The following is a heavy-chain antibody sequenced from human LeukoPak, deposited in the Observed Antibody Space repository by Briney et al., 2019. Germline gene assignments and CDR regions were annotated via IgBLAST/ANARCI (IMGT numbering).Heavy chain of an antibody. Sequence: GGSLRLSCAASGYSFSTYDVHWVRQAPGRGLEWVSSIGTVGDTYYAASVKGRFTISRDDAKDSLYLQMRSLGAGDTAVYYCVRGGEIGFDFWGQGTLVTVSS. V-gene: IGHV3-13*01. CDR2: IGTVGDT. CDR3: VRGGEIGFDF. CDR1: GYSFSTYD. J-gene: IGHJ4*02. D-gene: IGHD3-16*01.